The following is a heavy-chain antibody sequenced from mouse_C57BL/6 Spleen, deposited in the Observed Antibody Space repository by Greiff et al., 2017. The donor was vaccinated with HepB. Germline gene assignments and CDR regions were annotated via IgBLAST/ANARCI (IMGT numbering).Heavy chain of an antibody. J-gene: IGHJ3*01. D-gene: IGHD1-1*01. CDR1: GYTFTSYW. CDR2: IDPSDSYT. Sequence: QVQLQQPGAELVRPGTSVKLSCKASGYTFTSYWMHWVKQRPGQGLEWIGVIDPSDSYTNYNQKFKGKATLTVDTSSSTAYMQLSSLTSEDSAVYYCAGATVVGRFAYRGHGTLVTVSA. CDR3: AGATVVGRFAY. V-gene: IGHV1-59*01.